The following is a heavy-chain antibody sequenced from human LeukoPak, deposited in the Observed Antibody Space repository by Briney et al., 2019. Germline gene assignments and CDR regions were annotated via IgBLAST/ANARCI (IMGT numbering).Heavy chain of an antibody. CDR1: GGTFSSYA. J-gene: IGHJ4*02. V-gene: IGHV1-69*13. D-gene: IGHD2-15*01. Sequence: GASVKVSCKASGGTFSSYAISWVRQAPGQGLEWMGGIIPIFGTANYAQKFQGRVTITADESTSTAYMELSSLRSEDTAVYYCARDRVVGAPHAADYWGQGTLVTVSS. CDR3: ARDRVVGAPHAADY. CDR2: IIPIFGTA.